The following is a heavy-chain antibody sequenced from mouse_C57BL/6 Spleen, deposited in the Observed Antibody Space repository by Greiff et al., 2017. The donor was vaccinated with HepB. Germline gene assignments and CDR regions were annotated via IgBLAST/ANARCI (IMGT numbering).Heavy chain of an antibody. CDR2: IWRGGST. CDR3: AKNRGAGSSLYYAMDY. D-gene: IGHD1-1*01. V-gene: IGHV2-5*01. J-gene: IGHJ4*01. CDR1: GFSLTSYG. Sequence: QVQLQQSGPGLVQPSQSLSITCTVSGFSLTSYGVHWVRQSPGKGLEWLGVIWRGGSTDYNAAFMSRLSITKDNSKSQVFFKMNSLQADDTAIYYCAKNRGAGSSLYYAMDYWGQGTSVTVSS.